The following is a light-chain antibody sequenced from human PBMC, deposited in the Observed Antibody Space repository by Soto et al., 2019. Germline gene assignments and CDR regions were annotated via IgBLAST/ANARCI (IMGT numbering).Light chain of an antibody. CDR3: QQPFSWPPT. Sequence: EIGLTQSPATLSLSPGDRATLSCRASQSVSRYLAWYQQKPGQAPRLLIHDTSTRATGVPDTFSGSGSGTEFTLTISSLAPEDSAIYYCQQPFSWPPTFGGGTPVEIK. V-gene: IGKV3-11*01. CDR1: QSVSRY. CDR2: DTS. J-gene: IGKJ4*01.